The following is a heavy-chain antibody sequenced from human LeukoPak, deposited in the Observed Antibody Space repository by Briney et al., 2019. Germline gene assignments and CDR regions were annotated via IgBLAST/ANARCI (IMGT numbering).Heavy chain of an antibody. CDR2: ISSTGSNI. V-gene: IGHV3-21*01. CDR1: GFPFSSYA. D-gene: IGHD3-10*01. Sequence: PGGSLRLSCAASGFPFSSYAMNWVRQAPGKGLEWVSSISSTGSNIYYADSVKGRLTISRDNAKNSLSLQMNSLRAEDTAVYYCARDRRYGSGNYFHYWYFDLWGRGTQVTVSS. CDR3: ARDRRYGSGNYFHYWYFDL. J-gene: IGHJ2*01.